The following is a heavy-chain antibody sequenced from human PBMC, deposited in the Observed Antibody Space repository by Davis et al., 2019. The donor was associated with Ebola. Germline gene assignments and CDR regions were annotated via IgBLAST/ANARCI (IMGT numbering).Heavy chain of an antibody. V-gene: IGHV3-21*01. Sequence: GESLKISCAASGFTFSSYSMNWVRQAPGKGLEWVSSITSSSTYIYYADSVKGRFTISRDNAKNSLYLQMNSLRAEDTVVYYCARDRGNYYYYGMDVWGQGTTVTVSS. CDR3: ARDRGNYYYYGMDV. CDR2: ITSSSTYI. CDR1: GFTFSSYS. D-gene: IGHD3-10*01. J-gene: IGHJ6*02.